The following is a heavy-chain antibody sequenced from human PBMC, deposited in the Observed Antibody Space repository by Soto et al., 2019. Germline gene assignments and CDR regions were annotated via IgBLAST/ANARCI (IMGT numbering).Heavy chain of an antibody. CDR2: IYTDGTT. Sequence: QVQLQGSGPGQVKPSETLSLTYTVSGDSISDYFYWSWIRQPAGKGLEWIGRIYTDGTTKYNPSLKSRVTLSLDKSKNQFSLRLSSVIAADTAVYYFAREVRGGFTGIFDQWGRGSRVTVSS. CDR1: GDSISDYFY. CDR3: AREVRGGFTGIFDQ. J-gene: IGHJ4*02. V-gene: IGHV4-4*07. D-gene: IGHD2-15*01.